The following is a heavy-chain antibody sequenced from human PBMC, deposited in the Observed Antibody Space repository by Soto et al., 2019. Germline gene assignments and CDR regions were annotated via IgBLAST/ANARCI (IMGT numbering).Heavy chain of an antibody. J-gene: IGHJ6*03. Sequence: GGSLRLSCAASGFTFSSYAMSWVRQAPGKGLEWVSAISGSGGSTYYADSVKGRFTISRDNSKNTLYLQMNSLRAEDTAVYYCAKRGDYVYYYYMDVWGKGTTVTVSS. CDR1: GFTFSSYA. CDR2: ISGSGGST. V-gene: IGHV3-23*01. D-gene: IGHD4-17*01. CDR3: AKRGDYVYYYYMDV.